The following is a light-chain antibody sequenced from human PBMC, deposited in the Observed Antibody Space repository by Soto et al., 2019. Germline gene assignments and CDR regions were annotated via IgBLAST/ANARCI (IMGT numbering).Light chain of an antibody. V-gene: IGLV2-14*01. Sequence: QSVLPQPASVSGSPGQSITTSCTGTSSDVGGYNYVSWYQQHPGKAPKLMIYDVSNRPSGVSNRFSGSKSGNTASLTISGLQAEDEADYYCSSYTSSSTLFGTGTKVTVL. CDR2: DVS. CDR1: SSDVGGYNY. CDR3: SSYTSSSTL. J-gene: IGLJ1*01.